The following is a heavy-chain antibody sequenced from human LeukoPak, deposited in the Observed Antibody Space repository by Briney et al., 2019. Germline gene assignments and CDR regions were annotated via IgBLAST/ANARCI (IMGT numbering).Heavy chain of an antibody. CDR2: ISYDGSNK. J-gene: IGHJ4*02. CDR3: AKEIVKYSSSWQHFDY. D-gene: IGHD6-13*01. Sequence: GRSLRLSCVASGFTFSSYGMHWVRQAPGKGLEWVAVISYDGSNKYYADSVKGRFTISRDNSKNTLYLQMNSLRAEDTAVYYCAKEIVKYSSSWQHFDYWGQGTLVTVSS. V-gene: IGHV3-30*18. CDR1: GFTFSSYG.